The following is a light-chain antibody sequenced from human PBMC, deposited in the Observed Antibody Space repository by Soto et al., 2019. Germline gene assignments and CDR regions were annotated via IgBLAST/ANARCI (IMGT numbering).Light chain of an antibody. CDR2: AAS. CDR3: LQDYNYPFT. CDR1: QGIKND. Sequence: AIQMTQSPSSLSASVGGRVTITCRASQGIKNDLGWYQQKPGKAPKLLISAASSLESGVPSRFSGSGSGTDFTLTITSLQPEDFATYYCLQDYNYPFTFGGGTRVEVK. V-gene: IGKV1-6*01. J-gene: IGKJ4*01.